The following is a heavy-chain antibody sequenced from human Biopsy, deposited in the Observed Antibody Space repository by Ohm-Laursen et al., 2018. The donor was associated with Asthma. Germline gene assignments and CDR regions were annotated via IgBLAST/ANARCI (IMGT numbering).Heavy chain of an antibody. V-gene: IGHV3-30*04. CDR2: ISYDGRNT. D-gene: IGHD2-21*02. J-gene: IGHJ6*02. Sequence: SLRLSCAASGFTFDNYTMHWVRQAPGKGLEWVTIISYDGRNTYYADSVEGRFTISRDNSKNTLFLQMSSLRPEDTAVYYCARGGLHYYEYYGMDVWGPGTTVTVSS. CDR3: ARGGLHYYEYYGMDV. CDR1: GFTFDNYT.